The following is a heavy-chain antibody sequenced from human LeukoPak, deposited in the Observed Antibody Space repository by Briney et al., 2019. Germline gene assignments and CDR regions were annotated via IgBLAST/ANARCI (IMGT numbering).Heavy chain of an antibody. CDR2: ISGSGGST. D-gene: IGHD5-24*01. Sequence: PGGSLRLSCAASGFTFSSYAMSWVRQAPGKGLEWVSAISGSGGSTYYADSVKGRFTISRDNPKITLYLQMNSLRAEDTAVYYCARRRDGYRGAFDIWGQGTMVTVSS. J-gene: IGHJ3*02. V-gene: IGHV3-23*01. CDR1: GFTFSSYA. CDR3: ARRRDGYRGAFDI.